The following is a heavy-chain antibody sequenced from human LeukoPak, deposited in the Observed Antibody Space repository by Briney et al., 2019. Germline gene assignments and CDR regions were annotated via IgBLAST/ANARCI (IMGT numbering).Heavy chain of an antibody. V-gene: IGHV4-4*07. CDR3: ARDRDYYDSSGYQP. J-gene: IGHJ5*02. Sequence: SETLSLTCTVSGGSISSYYWSWIRQPAGKGLEWIGRIYATGSTSYSPSLKSRVTISVDKSKNQFSLKLSSVTAADTAVYYCARDRDYYDSSGYQPWGQGTLVTVSS. CDR1: GGSISSYY. D-gene: IGHD3-22*01. CDR2: IYATGST.